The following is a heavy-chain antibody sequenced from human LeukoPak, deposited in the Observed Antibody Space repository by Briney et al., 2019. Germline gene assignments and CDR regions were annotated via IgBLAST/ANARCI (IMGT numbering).Heavy chain of an antibody. CDR1: GGSISSYY. J-gene: IGHJ6*02. Sequence: PSETLSLTCTVSGGSISSYYWSWIRQPPGKGLEWIGYIYYSGSTNYNPSLKSRVTISVDTSKNQFSLKLSSVTAADTAVYYCASAPYYYYGMDVWGQGTTVTVSS. CDR3: ASAPYYYYGMDV. V-gene: IGHV4-59*01. CDR2: IYYSGST.